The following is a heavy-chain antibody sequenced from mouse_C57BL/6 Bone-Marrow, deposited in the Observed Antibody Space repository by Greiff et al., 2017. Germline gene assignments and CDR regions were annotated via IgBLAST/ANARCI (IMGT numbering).Heavy chain of an antibody. Sequence: VHVKQSGPVLVKPGASVKMSCKASGYTFTDYYMNWVKQSHGKSLEWIGVINPYNGGTSYNQKFKGKATLTVDKSSSTAYMELNSLTSEDSAVYYCARGWLLPPWFAYWGQGTLVTVSA. CDR3: ARGWLLPPWFAY. CDR2: INPYNGGT. J-gene: IGHJ3*01. CDR1: GYTFTDYY. V-gene: IGHV1-19*01. D-gene: IGHD2-3*01.